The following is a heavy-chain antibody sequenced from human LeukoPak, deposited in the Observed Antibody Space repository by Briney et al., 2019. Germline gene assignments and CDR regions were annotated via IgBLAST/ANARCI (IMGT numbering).Heavy chain of an antibody. CDR1: GFTFSSYA. D-gene: IGHD5-24*01. V-gene: IGHV3-23*01. Sequence: GGSLRLSCAASGFTFSSYAMSWVRQAPGKGLEWVSDISGNGGRKYYADSVKGRFTISRNNSRNTLVLQMNSLRAEDTAVYYCAKVAEMDTILGKFDNWGQGTLVTVSS. CDR3: AKVAEMDTILGKFDN. J-gene: IGHJ5*02. CDR2: ISGNGGRK.